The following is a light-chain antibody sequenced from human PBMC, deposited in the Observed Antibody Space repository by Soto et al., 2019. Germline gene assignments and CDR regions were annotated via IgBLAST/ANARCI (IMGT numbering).Light chain of an antibody. CDR3: SSYTSTSTLVI. CDR2: EVS. CDR1: SSDDGGYNY. J-gene: IGLJ2*01. V-gene: IGLV2-14*01. Sequence: QSALTQPASVSGSPGQSITISCTGTSSDDGGYNYVSWYQHHPGKAPKLMIYEVSNRPSGVSHRFSGSKSGNTASLTISGLQAEDEADYYCSSYTSTSTLVIFGGGTKLTVL.